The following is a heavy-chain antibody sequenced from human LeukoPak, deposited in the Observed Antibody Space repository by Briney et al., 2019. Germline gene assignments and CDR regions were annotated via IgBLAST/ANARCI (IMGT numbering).Heavy chain of an antibody. J-gene: IGHJ4*02. Sequence: GGSLRLSCAASGFTFSGSAMHWVRQASGKGLEWVGRIRSKVNSYATAYAASVKGRFTISRDDSKNMAYLQMNSLKTEDTAVYYCTKLALTGTTNYWGQGTLVTVSS. V-gene: IGHV3-73*01. CDR1: GFTFSGSA. CDR2: IRSKVNSYAT. CDR3: TKLALTGTTNY. D-gene: IGHD1-7*01.